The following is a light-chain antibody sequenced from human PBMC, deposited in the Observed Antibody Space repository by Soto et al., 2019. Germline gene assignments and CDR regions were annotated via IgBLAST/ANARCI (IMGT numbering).Light chain of an antibody. J-gene: IGLJ2*01. CDR2: SNN. CDR3: AAWDDSLSAVV. V-gene: IGLV1-47*02. Sequence: QSVLTQPPSASGTPGQRVTISCSGSSPNIGSNYVSWYQQLPGTAPNLLIYSNNQRPSGVPDRFSGSKSGTSASLAISGLRSEDEADYYCAAWDDSLSAVVFGGGTKLTVL. CDR1: SPNIGSNY.